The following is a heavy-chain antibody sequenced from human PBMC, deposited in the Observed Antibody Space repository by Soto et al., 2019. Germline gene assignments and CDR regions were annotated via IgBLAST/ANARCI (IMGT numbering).Heavy chain of an antibody. Sequence: NPSETLSLTCTVSGVSVSRDYQWIWIRQPPGKGLEWIGHISYSGSPYYHPSLRSRLSISVDTSKNQFSLKVKSVTAADTAVYYCPRAWDFWGQGTLATVSS. CDR3: PRAWDF. CDR1: GVSVSRDYQ. J-gene: IGHJ1*01. V-gene: IGHV4-30-4*01. CDR2: ISYSGSP. D-gene: IGHD1-26*01.